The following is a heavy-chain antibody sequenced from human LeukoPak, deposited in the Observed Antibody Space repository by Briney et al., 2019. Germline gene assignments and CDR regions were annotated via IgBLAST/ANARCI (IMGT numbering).Heavy chain of an antibody. CDR3: ARWSGVVGTARGWYFDL. D-gene: IGHD1-26*01. CDR1: GGSISSGSYY. J-gene: IGHJ2*01. Sequence: PSQTLSLTCTVSGGSISSGSYYWSWIRQPAGKGLEWIGRIYTSGSTNYNPSLKSRVTISVDTSKNQFSLKLSSVTAADTAVYYCARWSGVVGTARGWYFDLWGRGTLVTVSS. V-gene: IGHV4-61*02. CDR2: IYTSGST.